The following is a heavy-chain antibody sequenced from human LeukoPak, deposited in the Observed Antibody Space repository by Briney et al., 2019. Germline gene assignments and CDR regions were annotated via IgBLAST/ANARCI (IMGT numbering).Heavy chain of an antibody. Sequence: GGSLRLSCAASGFTFSTYAMSWVRQAPGKGLEWVSAISGSGGSTYYADSVKGRFTISRDNSKNTLYLQMNSLRAEDTAVYYCAKDLAFWSGYYIRYFQHWGQGTLVTVSS. CDR3: AKDLAFWSGYYIRYFQH. J-gene: IGHJ1*01. CDR1: GFTFSTYA. V-gene: IGHV3-23*01. CDR2: ISGSGGST. D-gene: IGHD3-3*01.